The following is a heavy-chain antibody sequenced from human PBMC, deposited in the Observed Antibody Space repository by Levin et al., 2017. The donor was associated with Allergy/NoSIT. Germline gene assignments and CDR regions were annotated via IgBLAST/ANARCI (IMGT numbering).Heavy chain of an antibody. D-gene: IGHD2-15*01. CDR3: ASGYRRRFDY. J-gene: IGHJ4*02. CDR2: INWNGGST. CDR1: GFTFDDYG. V-gene: IGHV3-20*01. Sequence: GESLKISCAASGFTFDDYGMSWVRQAPGKGLEWVSGINWNGGSTGYADSVKGRFTISRDNAKNSLYLQMNSLRAEDTALYHCASGYRRRFDYWGQGTLVTVSS.